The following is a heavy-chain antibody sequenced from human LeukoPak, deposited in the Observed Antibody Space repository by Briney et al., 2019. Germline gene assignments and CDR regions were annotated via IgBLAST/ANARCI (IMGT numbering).Heavy chain of an antibody. D-gene: IGHD5-12*01. CDR2: IYASGST. J-gene: IGHJ5*02. CDR3: ARSTWWLRLTNWFDP. V-gene: IGHV4-4*07. CDR1: GGSISSSY. Sequence: SETLSLTCTVSGGSISSSYCSWIRQPAGKGLEWIGRIYASGSTNYSPSLKSRVTISVDTSKNQFSLKLSSVTAADTAVYYCARSTWWLRLTNWFDPWGQGTLVTVSS.